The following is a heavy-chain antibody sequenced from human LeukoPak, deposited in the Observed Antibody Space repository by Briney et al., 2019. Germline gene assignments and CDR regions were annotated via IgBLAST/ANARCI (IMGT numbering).Heavy chain of an antibody. Sequence: QPGGSLRLSCAASGFTFSSYAMSWVRQAPGKGLEWVSAISGSGGSTYYADSVKGRFTISRDNAKNSLYLQMNSLRAEDTAVYYCARGGPPYPRYYYYYMDVWGKGTTVTVSS. CDR2: ISGSGGST. V-gene: IGHV3-23*01. J-gene: IGHJ6*03. CDR3: ARGGPPYPRYYYYYMDV. D-gene: IGHD2-2*02. CDR1: GFTFSSYA.